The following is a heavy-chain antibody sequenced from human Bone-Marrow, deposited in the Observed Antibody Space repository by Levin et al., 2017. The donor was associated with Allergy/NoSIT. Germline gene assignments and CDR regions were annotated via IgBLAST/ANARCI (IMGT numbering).Heavy chain of an antibody. CDR3: AKELYYYDSSGYYYGFDYFDY. CDR1: GFTFSSYG. Sequence: GESLKISCAASGFTFSSYGMHWVRQAPGKGLEWVAVISYDGSNKYYADSVKGRFTISRDNSKNTLYLQMNSLRAEDTAVYYCAKELYYYDSSGYYYGFDYFDYWGQGTLVTVSS. V-gene: IGHV3-30*18. CDR2: ISYDGSNK. J-gene: IGHJ4*02. D-gene: IGHD3-22*01.